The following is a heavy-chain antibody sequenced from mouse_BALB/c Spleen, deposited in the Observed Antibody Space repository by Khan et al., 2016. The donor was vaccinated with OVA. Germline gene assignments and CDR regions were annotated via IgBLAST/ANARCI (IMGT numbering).Heavy chain of an antibody. CDR3: TRDGNSAHCYLDD. J-gene: IGHJ1*01. CDR2: ISSGRTYT. Sequence: LGGVGGGLVRPGGSLKPPRAASGFSFTSYTMSWVRQTPEKRPEWVATISSGRTYTYYPDSVKGRFTISRDNAKNTLYLQMSSLKSEDTAMYYCTRDGNSAHCYLDDWGAGTTVTVSS. CDR1: GFSFTSYT. D-gene: IGHD2-1*01. V-gene: IGHV5-6-4*01.